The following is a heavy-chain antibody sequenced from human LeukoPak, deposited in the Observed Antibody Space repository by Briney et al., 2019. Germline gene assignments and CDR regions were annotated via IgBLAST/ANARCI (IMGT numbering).Heavy chain of an antibody. CDR3: ARESSGWFLDY. CDR2: ISSRSSTI. V-gene: IGHV3-48*01. CDR1: GFTFSSYS. J-gene: IGHJ4*02. Sequence: GGSLRLSCAASGFTFSSYSMNWVRQAPGKGLEWVSYISSRSSTIYYADSMKGRFTIPRDNAKNSLYLQMNSLRAEDTAVYYCARESSGWFLDYWGQGTLVTVSS. D-gene: IGHD6-19*01.